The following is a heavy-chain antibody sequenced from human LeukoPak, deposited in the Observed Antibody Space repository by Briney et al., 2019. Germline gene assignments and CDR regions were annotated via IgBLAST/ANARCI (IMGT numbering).Heavy chain of an antibody. CDR2: IHHSGST. CDR3: AREGSRRLYMDV. V-gene: IGHV4-38-2*02. D-gene: IGHD6-25*01. J-gene: IGHJ6*03. CDR1: GYSISSGYY. Sequence: SETLSLTCTVSGYSISSGYYWGWMRQPPGKGLEWIESIHHSGSTNYNPSLKSRVTMSIDNSKHHFSLSLTSVTAADTAVYYCAREGSRRLYMDVWGRGTTVTVSS.